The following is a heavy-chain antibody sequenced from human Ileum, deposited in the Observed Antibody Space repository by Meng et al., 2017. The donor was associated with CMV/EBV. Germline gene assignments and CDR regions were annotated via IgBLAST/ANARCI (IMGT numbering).Heavy chain of an antibody. CDR2: INPQNGDT. J-gene: IGHJ4*02. Sequence: ASVKVSCKTSGFTFTAYYLHWVRQAPGQGLEWMGWINPQNGDTKYAQNFQGRVTMTRDTSISTAYMELSSLKSDDTAVYYCASVWYSVYDPFDCWGQGTVVTVSS. D-gene: IGHD5/OR15-5a*01. CDR1: GFTFTAYY. V-gene: IGHV1-2*02. CDR3: ASVWYSVYDPFDC.